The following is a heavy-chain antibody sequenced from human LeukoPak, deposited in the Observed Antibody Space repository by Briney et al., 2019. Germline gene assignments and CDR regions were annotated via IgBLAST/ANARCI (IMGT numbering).Heavy chain of an antibody. V-gene: IGHV3-23*01. J-gene: IGHJ4*02. Sequence: PGGSLRPSCAASGFTFSSYSMNWVRQAPGKGLKWVSAIIGSGLSTYYADSVKGRFTISRDNSKNTLYLQMSSLRAEDTAVYYCAKDLSPGPDWGQGTLVTVSS. CDR1: GFTFSSYS. CDR3: AKDLSPGPD. CDR2: IIGSGLST.